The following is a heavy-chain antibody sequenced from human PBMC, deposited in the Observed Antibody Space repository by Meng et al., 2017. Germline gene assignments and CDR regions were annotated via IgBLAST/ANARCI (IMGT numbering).Heavy chain of an antibody. D-gene: IGHD5-18*01. CDR2: IWYDGSNK. CDR1: GFTFSSYS. J-gene: IGHJ6*02. V-gene: IGHV3-33*08. CDR3: ARVSPRKVQLSALSYYYGMDV. Sequence: GESLKISCAASGFTFSSYSMNWVRQAPGKGLEWVAVIWYDGSNKYYADSVKGRFTISRDNSKNTLYLQMNSLRAEDTAVYYCARVSPRKVQLSALSYYYGMDVWGQGTTVTVSS.